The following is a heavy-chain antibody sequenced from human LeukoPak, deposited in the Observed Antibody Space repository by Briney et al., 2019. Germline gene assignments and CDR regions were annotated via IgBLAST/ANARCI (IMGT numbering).Heavy chain of an antibody. CDR2: INPSGGST. J-gene: IGHJ4*02. CDR1: GYTFTSYY. V-gene: IGHV1-46*01. CDR3: ARGHGGNIAAAGIGLFDY. D-gene: IGHD6-13*01. Sequence: ASVKVSCKASGYTFTSYYMHWVRQAPGQGLEWMGIINPSGGSTSYAQKFQGRVTITRDTSTSTVYMELSSLRSEDTAVYYCARGHGGNIAAAGIGLFDYWGQGTLVTVSS.